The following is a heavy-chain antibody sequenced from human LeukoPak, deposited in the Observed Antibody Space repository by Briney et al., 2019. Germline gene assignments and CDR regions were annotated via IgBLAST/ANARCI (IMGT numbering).Heavy chain of an antibody. J-gene: IGHJ4*02. CDR3: ARGGYGDRIDY. CDR2: INPSGGST. D-gene: IGHD4-17*01. Sequence: ASVSLSCKASGYTFIRYYMHWVRQAPGQGLEWMGIINPSGGSTSYAQKFQGRVTMTRDTSTSTVYMELSRLRSEDTAVYYCARGGYGDRIDYWGKGTPVCASS. CDR1: GYTFIRYY. V-gene: IGHV1-46*01.